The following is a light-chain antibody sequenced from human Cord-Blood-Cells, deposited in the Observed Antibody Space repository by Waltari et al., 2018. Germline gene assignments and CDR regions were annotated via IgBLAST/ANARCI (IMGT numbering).Light chain of an antibody. Sequence: DIVMTQSPDSLAVSLGERATINCKSSQSVLYSSNNKNYLAWYQQEPGQPPMLLMYWAATRESGVPDRFSGSGSGTDFTLTISSLQAEDVAVYYCQQYYSTPDSFGQGTKLEIK. J-gene: IGKJ2*03. CDR2: WAA. CDR3: QQYYSTPDS. CDR1: QSVLYSSNNKNY. V-gene: IGKV4-1*01.